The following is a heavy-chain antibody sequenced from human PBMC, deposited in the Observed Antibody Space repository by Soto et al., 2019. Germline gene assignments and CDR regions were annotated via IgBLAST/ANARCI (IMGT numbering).Heavy chain of an antibody. CDR3: AKGSEVARQELDY. Sequence: QVQLVESGGGVVQPGRSLRLSCAASGFTFSNFGMHWVRQAPGKGLEWVAVISSDGSDKYYSDSVKGRFTISRDNSKNTLFLPRNSLRVEDTAVYYCAKGSEVARQELDYWGQGTLVTVSS. J-gene: IGHJ4*02. D-gene: IGHD2-15*01. CDR1: GFTFSNFG. V-gene: IGHV3-30*18. CDR2: ISSDGSDK.